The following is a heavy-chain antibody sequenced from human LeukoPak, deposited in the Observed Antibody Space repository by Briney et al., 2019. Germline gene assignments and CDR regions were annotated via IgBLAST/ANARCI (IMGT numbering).Heavy chain of an antibody. CDR1: GFTFSSYW. CDR3: ARDHISSSGWLDY. V-gene: IGHV3-74*01. J-gene: IGHJ4*02. Sequence: GGSLRLSCAASGFTFSSYWMHWVRQAPGKGLVWVSRINTDGSSTSYADSMKGRFTISRDNAKNTLYLQMNSLRAEDTAVYYCARDHISSSGWLDYWGQGTLVTVSS. CDR2: INTDGSST. D-gene: IGHD6-19*01.